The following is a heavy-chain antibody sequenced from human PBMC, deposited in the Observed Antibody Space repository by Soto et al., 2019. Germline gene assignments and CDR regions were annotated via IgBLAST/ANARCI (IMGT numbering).Heavy chain of an antibody. CDR2: IYYSGST. CDR3: ARDRIAAAGKVKYYYGMDV. V-gene: IGHV4-31*03. CDR1: GGSISSGGYY. J-gene: IGHJ6*02. D-gene: IGHD6-13*01. Sequence: SETLSLTCTVSGGSISSGGYYWSWIRQHPGKGLEWIGYIYYSGSTYYNPSLKSRVTISVDTSKNQFSLKLSSVTAADTAVYYCARDRIAAAGKVKYYYGMDVWGQGTTVTVSS.